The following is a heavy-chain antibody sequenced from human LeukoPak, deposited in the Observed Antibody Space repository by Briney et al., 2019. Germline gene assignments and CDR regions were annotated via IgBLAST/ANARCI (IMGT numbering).Heavy chain of an antibody. Sequence: ASVKVSCKASGYTFTSYYMHWVRQAPGQGLEWMGIINPSGGSTSYAQKFQGRVTMTRDTSTSTVYMELSSLRSEDTAVYYCAGEGTGTTMDYWGQGTLVTVSS. CDR2: INPSGGST. CDR3: AGEGTGTTMDY. J-gene: IGHJ4*02. CDR1: GYTFTSYY. D-gene: IGHD1-1*01. V-gene: IGHV1-46*01.